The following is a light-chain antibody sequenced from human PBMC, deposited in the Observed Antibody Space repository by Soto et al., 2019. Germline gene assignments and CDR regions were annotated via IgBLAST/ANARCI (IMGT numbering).Light chain of an antibody. CDR3: CSYSSSSTRNV. CDR1: SSDIGASTY. J-gene: IGLJ1*01. V-gene: IGLV2-14*03. Sequence: QSVLTQPASVCGSPGQSITISCTGTSSDIGASTYVSWYQQHPGKAPKLIISDVSNRPSGVSNRFSGSKSGNTASLTISGLQAEDEADYYCCSYSSSSTRNVFGTGTKVTAL. CDR2: DVS.